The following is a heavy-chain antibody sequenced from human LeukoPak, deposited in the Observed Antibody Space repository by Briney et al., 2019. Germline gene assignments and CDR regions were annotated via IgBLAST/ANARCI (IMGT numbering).Heavy chain of an antibody. V-gene: IGHV4-31*03. Sequence: SETLSLTCTVSGGSISSGGYYWSWIRQHPGKGLEWIGYIYYSGSTCYNPSLKSRVTISVDTSKNQFSLKLSSVTAADTAVYYCARGRKTARFDIWGQGTMVTVSS. CDR1: GGSISSGGYY. D-gene: IGHD5-24*01. CDR3: ARGRKTARFDI. J-gene: IGHJ3*02. CDR2: IYYSGST.